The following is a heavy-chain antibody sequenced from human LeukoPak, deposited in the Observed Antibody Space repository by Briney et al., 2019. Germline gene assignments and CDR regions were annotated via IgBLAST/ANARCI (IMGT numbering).Heavy chain of an antibody. V-gene: IGHV4-34*01. CDR2: INHSGST. D-gene: IGHD3-10*01. J-gene: IGHJ5*02. CDR1: GGSFSGYY. Sequence: SETLSLTCAVYGGSFSGYYWSWIRLPPGKGLEWIGEINHSGSTNYNPSLKSRVTISVDTSKNQFSLKLSSVTAADTAVYYCARRAMVRGVIRFDPWGQGTLVTVSS. CDR3: ARRAMVRGVIRFDP.